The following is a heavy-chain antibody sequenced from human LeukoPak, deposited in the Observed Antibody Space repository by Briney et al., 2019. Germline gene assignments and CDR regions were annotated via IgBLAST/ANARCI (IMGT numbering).Heavy chain of an antibody. CDR2: ISSSSSYI. V-gene: IGHV3-21*01. J-gene: IGHJ5*02. D-gene: IGHD3-9*01. CDR1: GFTFSSYS. CDR3: ARSRDVCYDILTGYYNVGWFDP. Sequence: PGGSLRLSCAASGFTFSSYSMNWVRQAPGKGLEWVSSISSSSSYIYYADSVKGRFTISRDNAKNSLYLQMNSLRAEDTAVYYCARSRDVCYDILTGYYNVGWFDPWGQGTLVTVSS.